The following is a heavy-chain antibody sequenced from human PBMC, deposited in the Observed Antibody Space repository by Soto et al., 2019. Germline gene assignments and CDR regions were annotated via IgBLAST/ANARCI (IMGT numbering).Heavy chain of an antibody. Sequence: ASVKVSCKTSGYTFSNYAMHWVRQAPGQRLEWMGWINPVNGKTKYSQKFQGRVTITRNTSASTAYMELSSLRSEDTAVYYCARPAYYDIWAGYSSHFDFWGRGTPVTVSS. CDR2: INPVNGKT. V-gene: IGHV1-3*01. CDR3: ARPAYYDIWAGYSSHFDF. CDR1: GYTFSNYA. J-gene: IGHJ4*02. D-gene: IGHD3-9*01.